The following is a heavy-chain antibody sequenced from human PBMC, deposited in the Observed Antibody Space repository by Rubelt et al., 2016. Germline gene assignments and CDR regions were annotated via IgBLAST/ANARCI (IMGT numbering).Heavy chain of an antibody. D-gene: IGHD3-10*01. CDR3: AKDLSKLLWFGEGFDY. J-gene: IGHJ4*02. V-gene: IGHV3-43*01. CDR2: ISWDGGST. CDR1: GFTFDAYT. Sequence: AASGFTFDAYTMHWVRQAPGKGLEWVSLISWDGGSTYYADSVKGRFTISRDNSKNSLYLQMNSLRTEDTALYYCAKDLSKLLWFGEGFDYWGQGTLVTVSS.